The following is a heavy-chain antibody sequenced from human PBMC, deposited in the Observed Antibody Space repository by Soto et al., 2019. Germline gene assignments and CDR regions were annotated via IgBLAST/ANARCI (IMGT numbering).Heavy chain of an antibody. J-gene: IGHJ6*02. CDR2: IMPIYGTT. CDR1: GGTFRSYG. V-gene: IGHV1-69*01. CDR3: ALTIIHGNYYYFYATDV. Sequence: QVQLVQSGAEVKQPGSSVKVSCNVSGGTFRSYGVSWVRQAPGQGLEWMGGIMPIYGTTKYAQRFQGRGTITADESTSTAYLDLSSLRSEDTAVYYFALTIIHGNYYYFYATDVWGQGTTVTVSS. D-gene: IGHD3-22*01.